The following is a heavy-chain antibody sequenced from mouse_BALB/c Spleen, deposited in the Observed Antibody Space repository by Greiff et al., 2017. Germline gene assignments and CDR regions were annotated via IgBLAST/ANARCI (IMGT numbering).Heavy chain of an antibody. CDR2: IDPANGNT. CDR3: ANYYGSSSGAY. V-gene: IGHV14-3*02. J-gene: IGHJ3*01. CDR1: GFNIKDTY. Sequence: EVQLVESGAELVKPGASVKLSCTASGFNIKDTYMHWVKQRPEQGLEWIGRIDPANGNTKYDPKFQGKATITADTSSNTAYLQLSSLTSEDTAVYYCANYYGSSSGAYWGQGTLVTVSA. D-gene: IGHD1-1*01.